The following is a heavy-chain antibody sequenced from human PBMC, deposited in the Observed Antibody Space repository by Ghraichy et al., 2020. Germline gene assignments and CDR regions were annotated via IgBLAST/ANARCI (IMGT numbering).Heavy chain of an antibody. V-gene: IGHV1-46*01. CDR1: GYTFTSYY. CDR3: ARDRFVLQPTDDAFDI. D-gene: IGHD2-8*01. CDR2: INPSGGST. Sequence: ASVKVSCKASGYTFTSYYMHWVRQAPGQGLEWMGIINPSGGSTSYAQKFQGRVTMTRDTSTSTVYMELSSLRSEDTAVYYCARDRFVLQPTDDAFDIWGQGTMVTVSS. J-gene: IGHJ3*02.